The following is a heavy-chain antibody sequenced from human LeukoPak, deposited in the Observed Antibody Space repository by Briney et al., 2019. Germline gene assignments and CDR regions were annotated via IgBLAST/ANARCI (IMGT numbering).Heavy chain of an antibody. Sequence: GGSLRLSCAASGFTFSSYSMNWVRQAPGKGLEGVSYISSSSSTIYYADSVKGRFTISRDNAKNSLYLQMNSLRDEDTAVYYCAGEKIAGPLLFDYWGQGTLVTVSS. J-gene: IGHJ4*02. CDR2: ISSSSSTI. CDR3: AGEKIAGPLLFDY. D-gene: IGHD2/OR15-2a*01. CDR1: GFTFSSYS. V-gene: IGHV3-48*02.